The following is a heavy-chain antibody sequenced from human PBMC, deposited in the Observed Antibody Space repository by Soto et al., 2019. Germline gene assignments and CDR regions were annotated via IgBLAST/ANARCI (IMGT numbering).Heavy chain of an antibody. J-gene: IGHJ3*02. CDR2: VYYSGTT. Sequence: PSETLSLTCTVSGGSINNYHWSWIRQSPGKGLEWIGYVYYSGTTNYNPTLKSRITILVDTSENQFSLKLTSVTAADTAVYYCARHTDDILTGNEALDIWGQGTVVT. V-gene: IGHV4-59*08. D-gene: IGHD3-9*01. CDR1: GGSINNYH. CDR3: ARHTDDILTGNEALDI.